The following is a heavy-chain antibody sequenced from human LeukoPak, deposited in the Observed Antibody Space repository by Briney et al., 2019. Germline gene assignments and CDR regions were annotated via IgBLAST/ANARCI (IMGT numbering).Heavy chain of an antibody. CDR2: ISSSSSTI. CDR3: ARVGYDYVWGSYRTRYFDY. V-gene: IGHV3-48*01. Sequence: PGGSLRLSCAASGFTFSSYRMNWVRQAPGKGLEWVSYISSSSSTIYYADSVKGRFTISRDNAKNSLYLQMNSLRAEDTAVYYCARVGYDYVWGSYRTRYFDYWGQGTLVTVSS. J-gene: IGHJ4*02. CDR1: GFTFSSYR. D-gene: IGHD3-16*02.